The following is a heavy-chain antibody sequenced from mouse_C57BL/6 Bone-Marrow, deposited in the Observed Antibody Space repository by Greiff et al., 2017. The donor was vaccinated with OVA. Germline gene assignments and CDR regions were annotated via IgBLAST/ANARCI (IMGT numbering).Heavy chain of an antibody. CDR2: IRNKANGYTT. V-gene: IGHV7-3*01. Sequence: VQLQQSGGGLVQPGGSLSLSCAASGFTFTDYYMSWVRQPPGKALEWLGFIRNKANGYTTEYSASVKGRFTISSDNSPSILYLRMHALRDEDRATYYSSYSKTSYWYLDVWGTGTTVTVSS. CDR3: SYSKTSYWYLDV. CDR1: GFTFTDYY. D-gene: IGHD2-5*01. J-gene: IGHJ1*03.